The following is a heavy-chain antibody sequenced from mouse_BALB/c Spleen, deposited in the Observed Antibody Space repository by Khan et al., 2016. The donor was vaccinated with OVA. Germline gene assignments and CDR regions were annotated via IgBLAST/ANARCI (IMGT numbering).Heavy chain of an antibody. V-gene: IGHV5-6*01. CDR2: ISSGGDYT. D-gene: IGHD4-1*01. Sequence: EVELVESGADLVKPAGSLKLSCAVSGFTFTSYSMSWVRQTPDKRLEWVASISSGGDYTYYPDSVKGRFTISRDNAKNTLYLQMSDLTSEDTDIYYCADHLTGSFAYWGQGTLVTVSA. CDR3: ADHLTGSFAY. CDR1: GFTFTSYS. J-gene: IGHJ3*01.